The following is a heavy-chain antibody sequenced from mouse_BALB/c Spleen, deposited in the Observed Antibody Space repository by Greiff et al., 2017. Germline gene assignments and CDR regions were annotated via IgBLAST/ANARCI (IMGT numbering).Heavy chain of an antibody. V-gene: IGHV5-9-4*01. J-gene: IGHJ3*01. CDR2: ISSGGSYT. CDR3: ARDQLRLRFAY. D-gene: IGHD1-2*01. CDR1: GFTFSSYA. Sequence: EVMLVESGGGLVKPGGSLKLSCAASGFTFSSYAMSWVRQSPEKRLEWVAEISSGGSYTYYPDTVTGRFTISRDNAKNTLYLEMSSLRSEDTAMYYCARDQLRLRFAYWGQGTLVTVSA.